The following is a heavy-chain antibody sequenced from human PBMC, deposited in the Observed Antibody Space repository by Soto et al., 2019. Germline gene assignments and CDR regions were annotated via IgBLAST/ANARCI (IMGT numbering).Heavy chain of an antibody. J-gene: IGHJ6*02. CDR3: AKDGKMRTKVWFPAGYGMDV. CDR1: GFTFSRYA. Sequence: GSLRLSGAASGFTFSRYAMNWVRQAPGRGLQWISGISVSGDNTSYVESVRGRFTVYRDNSKNTLYLQMNNLRAEDTALYYCAKDGKMRTKVWFPAGYGMDVWGQGTTVTVSS. CDR2: ISVSGDNT. D-gene: IGHD3-10*01. V-gene: IGHV3-23*01.